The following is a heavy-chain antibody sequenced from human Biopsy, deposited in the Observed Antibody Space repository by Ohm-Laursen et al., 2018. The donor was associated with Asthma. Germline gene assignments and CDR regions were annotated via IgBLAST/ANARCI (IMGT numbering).Heavy chain of an antibody. CDR3: ASYEVVTSILPLDV. V-gene: IGHV3-30*03. D-gene: IGHD2-21*02. CDR2: ISYDGSNK. J-gene: IGHJ6*02. Sequence: SLRLSCTASGFTFSRYGMHWVRQAPGKGLEWVAVISYDGSNKYYGDSVQGRFTISRDNSKNTLYLQMNSLRAEDTAVYYCASYEVVTSILPLDVWDQGTTVTVSS. CDR1: GFTFSRYG.